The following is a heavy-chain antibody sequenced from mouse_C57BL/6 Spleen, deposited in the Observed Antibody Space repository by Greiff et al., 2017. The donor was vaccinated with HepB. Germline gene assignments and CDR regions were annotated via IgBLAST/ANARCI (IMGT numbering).Heavy chain of an antibody. V-gene: IGHV1-82*01. CDR1: GYAFSSSW. D-gene: IGHD1-1*01. CDR3: ARSSVVATAFDY. Sequence: QVQLQQSGPELVKPGASVKISCKASGYAFSSSWMNWVKQRPGKGLEWIGRIYPGDGDTNYNGKFKGKATLTADKSSSTAYMQLSSLTSEDSAVYFCARSSVVATAFDYWGQGTTLTVSS. CDR2: IYPGDGDT. J-gene: IGHJ2*01.